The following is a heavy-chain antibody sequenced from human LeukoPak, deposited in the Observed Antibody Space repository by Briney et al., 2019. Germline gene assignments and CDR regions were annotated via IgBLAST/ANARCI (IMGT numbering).Heavy chain of an antibody. Sequence: SETLSLTCTVSGGSISSSSYYWGWIRQPPGKGLGWIGSIYYSGSTYYNPSLRSRVTISVDTSKNQFSLKLSSVTAADTAVYYCASSPRGYSYGYGDYFDYWGQGTLVTVSS. J-gene: IGHJ4*02. CDR2: IYYSGST. CDR3: ASSPRGYSYGYGDYFDY. CDR1: GGSISSSSYY. V-gene: IGHV4-39*01. D-gene: IGHD5-18*01.